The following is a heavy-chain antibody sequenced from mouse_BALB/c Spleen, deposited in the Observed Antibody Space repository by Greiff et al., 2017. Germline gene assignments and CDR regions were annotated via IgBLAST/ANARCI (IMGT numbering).Heavy chain of an antibody. Sequence: QVQLQQSGAELVRPGTSVKVSCKASGYAFTNYLIEWVKQRPGQGLEWIGVINPGSGGTNYNEKFKGKATLTADKSSSTAYMQLSSLTSDDSAVYFCARESVYWGQGTTLTVSS. CDR3: ARESVY. J-gene: IGHJ2*01. CDR1: GYAFTNYL. CDR2: INPGSGGT. V-gene: IGHV1-54*03.